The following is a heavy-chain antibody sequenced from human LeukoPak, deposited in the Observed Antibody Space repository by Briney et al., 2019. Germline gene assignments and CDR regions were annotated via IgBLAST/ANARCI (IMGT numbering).Heavy chain of an antibody. CDR3: ARDGVSGGAFDI. CDR1: GYMFTDYY. J-gene: IGHJ3*02. D-gene: IGHD3-10*02. Sequence: ASVKVSCKASGYMFTDYYMHWVRQAPGHGLEWMGWIYPNSGGTTYAQKFQGRVTTTRDTPISTVYMELSRLRSDDTAFYYCARDGVSGGAFDIWGQGTMVTVSS. V-gene: IGHV1-2*02. CDR2: IYPNSGGT.